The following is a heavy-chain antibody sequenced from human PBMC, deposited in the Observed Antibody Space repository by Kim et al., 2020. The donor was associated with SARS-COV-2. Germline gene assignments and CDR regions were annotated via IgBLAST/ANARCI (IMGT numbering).Heavy chain of an antibody. Sequence: SGPTLVNPTQTLTLTCTFSGFSLSTNGVGVAWIRQPPGKALEWLALIYWDDDTRYSPSLQSRLTITKDTSKNQVVLTMTNMNPVDTATYYCALRPQEPRGSYCFDYWGQGTLVTVSS. V-gene: IGHV2-5*02. CDR1: GFSLSTNGVG. CDR2: IYWDDDT. D-gene: IGHD1-26*01. J-gene: IGHJ4*02. CDR3: ALRPQEPRGSYCFDY.